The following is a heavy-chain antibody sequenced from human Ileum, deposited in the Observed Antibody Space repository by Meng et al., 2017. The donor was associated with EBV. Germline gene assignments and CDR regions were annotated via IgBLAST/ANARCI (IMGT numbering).Heavy chain of an antibody. CDR3: ARRDTAWFDP. V-gene: IGHV4-39*01. J-gene: IGHJ5*02. CDR2: IYHTGST. CDR1: GGSITSDSYY. Sequence: QLHFQESDPGVVKPSGTLSLPCSVAGGSITSDSYYWGWIRQPPGKGLEWIATIYHTGSTYYNPSLKSRVTISVDTSKNEFSLKVTSVTAADTALYYCARRDTAWFDPWGRGTLVTVSS. D-gene: IGHD2-21*02.